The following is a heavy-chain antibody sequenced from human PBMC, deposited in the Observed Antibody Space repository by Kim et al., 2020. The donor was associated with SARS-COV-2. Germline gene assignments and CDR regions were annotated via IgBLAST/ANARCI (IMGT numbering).Heavy chain of an antibody. D-gene: IGHD2-2*01. CDR3: ARLKVASWDS. J-gene: IGHJ5*02. CDR2: SH. V-gene: IGHV4-39*01. Sequence: SHYTNPPLNSGATISVDTSKNQCSLKLSAVTAADTAVYYCARLKVASWDSWGQGTLVTVSS.